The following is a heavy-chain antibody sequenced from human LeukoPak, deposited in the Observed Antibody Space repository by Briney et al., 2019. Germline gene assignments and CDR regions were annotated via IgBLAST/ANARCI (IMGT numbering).Heavy chain of an antibody. CDR2: IYTSGST. CDR1: GGSISSYY. Sequence: SETLSLTCTVSGGSISSYYWSWIRQPAGKGLEWIGRIYTSGSTNYNPSLKSRVNISGDTSKNQFSLKLSSVTAADTAVYYCARVRPSSGWVDYWGQGTLVTVSS. J-gene: IGHJ4*02. D-gene: IGHD6-19*01. CDR3: ARVRPSSGWVDY. V-gene: IGHV4-4*07.